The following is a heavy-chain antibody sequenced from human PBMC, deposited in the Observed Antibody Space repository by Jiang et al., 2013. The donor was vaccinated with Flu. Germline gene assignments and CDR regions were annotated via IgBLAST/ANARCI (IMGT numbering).Heavy chain of an antibody. CDR2: IQHDGGNR. CDR1: GFPLSSFA. D-gene: IGHD3-16*01. Sequence: QLVESGGGVVQPGGSLRLSCAASGFPLSSFAMHWVRQAPGKGLEWVAFIQHDGGNRYYADSVEGRFTISRDTSKNTLYLQLNALRPEDTAVYYCARDAETGGYFDYWGQGTLVTVSS. V-gene: IGHV3-30*02. J-gene: IGHJ4*02. CDR3: ARDAETGGYFDY.